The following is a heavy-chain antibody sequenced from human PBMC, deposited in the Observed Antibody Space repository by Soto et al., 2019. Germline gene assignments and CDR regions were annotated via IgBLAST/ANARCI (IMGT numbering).Heavy chain of an antibody. CDR1: GGTFSSYA. V-gene: IGHV1-69*01. Sequence: QVQLVQSGTEVKKPGSSLKVSCKASGGTFSSYAISWVRKAPGQGLEWMGGIIPIFGTTNYAEKFRGRVSITADESTSTAYVELSSLRSEDTAVYYCAGSFKYGSGTFDAFDIWGQGTMVTVSS. D-gene: IGHD3-10*01. J-gene: IGHJ3*02. CDR2: IIPIFGTT. CDR3: AGSFKYGSGTFDAFDI.